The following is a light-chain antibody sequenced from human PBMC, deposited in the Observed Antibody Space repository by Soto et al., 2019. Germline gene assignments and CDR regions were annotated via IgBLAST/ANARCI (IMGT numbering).Light chain of an antibody. CDR3: LLYLGGGIWV. J-gene: IGLJ3*02. CDR2: STN. V-gene: IGLV8-61*01. Sequence: QAVVTQEPSFSVSPGGTVTLTCGLNSGSVSTSYYPNWCQQTPGQAPRTLIYSTNIRSSGVPDRFSGSILGNKAALTITGAQADDDSYYYCLLYLGGGIWVFGGGTKLTVL. CDR1: SGSVSTSYY.